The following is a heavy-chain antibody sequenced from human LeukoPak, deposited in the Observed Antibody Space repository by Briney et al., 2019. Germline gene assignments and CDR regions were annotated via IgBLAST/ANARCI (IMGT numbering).Heavy chain of an antibody. J-gene: IGHJ6*03. CDR1: GGSFSNYY. V-gene: IGHV4-34*01. D-gene: IGHD1-7*01. Sequence: PSETLSLTCAVYGGSFSNYYWSWIRQPPGKGLEWIGEINDSGRTNYNPSLMSRVTLSVDTSKNQFSLRLTSVSATDTAVYYCARRWNYGRNYYIDVWGNGATVSASS. CDR2: INDSGRT. CDR3: ARRWNYGRNYYIDV.